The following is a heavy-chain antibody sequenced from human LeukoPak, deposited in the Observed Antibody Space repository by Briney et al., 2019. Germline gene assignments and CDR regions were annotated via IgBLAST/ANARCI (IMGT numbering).Heavy chain of an antibody. CDR2: INYNGEKT. J-gene: IGHJ6*01. Sequence: PSETLSLTCTVSGVSFSGYLWRWIRQPPRKGLEWIGEINYNGEKTIYNPSLKSPVIMSIDPSTNQFSLKMTSVTAADTAVYFCTRSGLTGMREYPRADYYYYGMDVWGQGTAVTVSS. V-gene: IGHV4-34*01. CDR1: GVSFSGYL. D-gene: IGHD2-2*02. CDR3: TRSGLTGMREYPRADYYYYGMDV.